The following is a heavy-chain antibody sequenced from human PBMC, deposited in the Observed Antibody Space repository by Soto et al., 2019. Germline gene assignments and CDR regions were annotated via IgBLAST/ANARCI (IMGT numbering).Heavy chain of an antibody. CDR3: AGLGGFYEAFDN. V-gene: IGHV4-61*01. Sequence: SGPTLVNPTETLTLTCTVSGFSLSNARMGVSWIRQPPGKGLEWIGYIYYRANPNYNPSLKSRVTISQDTSKNQFSLKLSSVTAADTAVYYCAGLGGFYEAFDNWGQGTLVTVSS. D-gene: IGHD3-22*01. CDR1: GFSLSNARMG. CDR2: IYYRANP. J-gene: IGHJ4*02.